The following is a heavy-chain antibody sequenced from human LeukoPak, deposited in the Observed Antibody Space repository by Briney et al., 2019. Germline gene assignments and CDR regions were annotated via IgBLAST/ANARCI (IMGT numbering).Heavy chain of an antibody. CDR3: ASYYYGSGSYPAEAFDI. V-gene: IGHV1-24*01. CDR2: FDPEDGET. D-gene: IGHD3-10*01. Sequence: ASVKVSCKVSGYTLTELSMHWVRQAPGKGLEWMGGFDPEDGETIYAQKFQGRVTMTEDTSTDTAYMELSSLRSEDTAVYYCASYYYGSGSYPAEAFDIWGQGTMVTVSS. J-gene: IGHJ3*02. CDR1: GYTLTELS.